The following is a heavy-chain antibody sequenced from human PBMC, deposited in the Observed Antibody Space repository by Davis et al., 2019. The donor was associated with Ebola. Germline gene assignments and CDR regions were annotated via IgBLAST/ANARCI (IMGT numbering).Heavy chain of an antibody. CDR2: IDYSGST. CDR3: ARGRSTHRC. Sequence: PSETLSLTCTVSGGSMSSYFWTRIRQPPGKGLEYIGYIDYSGSTEYNPSLKSRITISVDTSQNQFSLRLTSVTPADTAVYYCARGRSTHRCWGQGARVTVST. J-gene: IGHJ4*02. D-gene: IGHD4-11*01. V-gene: IGHV4-59*01. CDR1: GGSMSSYF.